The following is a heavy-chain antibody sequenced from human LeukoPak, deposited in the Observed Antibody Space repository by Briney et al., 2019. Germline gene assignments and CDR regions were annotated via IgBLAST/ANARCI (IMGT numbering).Heavy chain of an antibody. Sequence: SETLSLTCTVSGGSISGYYWSWIRQPPGKGLEWIGYIYYSGSTNYNPSLKSRVTISVDTSKNQFSLKLSSVTAADTAVYYCARGPWGSNWYFDLWGRGTLVTVSS. CDR1: GGSISGYY. J-gene: IGHJ2*01. V-gene: IGHV4-59*01. D-gene: IGHD7-27*01. CDR2: IYYSGST. CDR3: ARGPWGSNWYFDL.